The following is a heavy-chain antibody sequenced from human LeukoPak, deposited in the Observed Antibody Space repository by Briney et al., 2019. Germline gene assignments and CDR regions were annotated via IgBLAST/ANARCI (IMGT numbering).Heavy chain of an antibody. D-gene: IGHD3-10*01. CDR3: ARDVAFGSGDKKGLDT. CDR2: IWYDGSHT. Sequence: GGSLRLSCTASGFTFSNYGMHWVRQASGKGLEWLALIWYDGSHTTYADSVKGRLTISRDNSKNTLYLQMNSLRAEDTAMYYCARDVAFGSGDKKGLDTWGQGTLVTVSS. V-gene: IGHV3-30*12. CDR1: GFTFSNYG. J-gene: IGHJ5*02.